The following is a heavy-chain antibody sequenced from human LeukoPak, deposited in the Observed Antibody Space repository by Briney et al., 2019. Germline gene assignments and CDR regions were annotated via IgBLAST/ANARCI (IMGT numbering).Heavy chain of an antibody. D-gene: IGHD2-2*01. Sequence: GGSLRLSCVASGFTFSRYSMTWVRQAPGKGLEWVSAINIGGDDTYYADSVRGRFTISRDNSKNTLYLQMNSLRAEDTAVYYCANGAAGQYCISPTCYRWGQGTLVIVSS. CDR3: ANGAAGQYCISPTCYR. CDR1: GFTFSRYS. CDR2: INIGGDDT. J-gene: IGHJ4*02. V-gene: IGHV3-23*01.